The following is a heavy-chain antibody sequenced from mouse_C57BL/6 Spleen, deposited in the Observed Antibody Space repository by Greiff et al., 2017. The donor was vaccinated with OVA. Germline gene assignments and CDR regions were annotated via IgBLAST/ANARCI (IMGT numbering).Heavy chain of an antibody. CDR3: GRLYDYDPFGC. CDR2: INPSSGYT. D-gene: IGHD2-4*01. CDR1: GYTFTSYW. V-gene: IGHV1-7*01. J-gene: IGHJ2*01. Sequence: QVQLQQSGAELAKPGASVKLSCKASGYTFTSYWMHWVKQRPGQGLEWIGYINPSSGYTKYNQKFKDKATLTADKSSSTAYMQLCSLTNKDTAVEYCGRLYDYDPFGCWGQGPTLTV.